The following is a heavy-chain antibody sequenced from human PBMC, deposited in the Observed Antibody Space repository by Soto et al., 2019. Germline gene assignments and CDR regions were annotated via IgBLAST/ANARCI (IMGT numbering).Heavy chain of an antibody. J-gene: IGHJ4*02. CDR1: GFTFSSYA. V-gene: IGHV3-23*01. Sequence: PGGSLRLSCAASGFTFSSYAMSWVRQAPGKGLEWVSATSGSGGSTYYADSVKDRFTISRDNSKNTLYLQMNSLRAEDTAVYYCASGYYDSSGYKNPYYFDYWGQGTLVTVSS. CDR3: ASGYYDSSGYKNPYYFDY. D-gene: IGHD3-22*01. CDR2: TSGSGGST.